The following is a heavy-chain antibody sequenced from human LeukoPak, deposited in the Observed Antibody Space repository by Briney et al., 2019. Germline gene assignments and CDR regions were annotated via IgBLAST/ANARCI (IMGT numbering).Heavy chain of an antibody. CDR3: ARVLAIFGLDTTDFYMDV. J-gene: IGHJ6*03. V-gene: IGHV4-59*11. Sequence: SESLSLTCAVSGASISSHYWSWIRQPPGKGLEWIGYTSGSISDNPSLKSRVAVSVDPSQNQVSLSLTSVTAADTAVYYCARVLAIFGLDTTDFYMDVWGKGTTVTVSS. D-gene: IGHD3/OR15-3a*01. CDR2: TSGSI. CDR1: GASISSHY.